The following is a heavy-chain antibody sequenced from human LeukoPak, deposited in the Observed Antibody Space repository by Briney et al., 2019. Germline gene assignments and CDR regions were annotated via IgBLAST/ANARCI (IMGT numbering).Heavy chain of an antibody. Sequence: PSETLSLTCDVSGYSISSGYHWGWIRQPPGKGLEWIGSIHHSGSTYYNPSLKSRVTISMDTSKNQFSLKLSSATAADTAVYYCARGETAAASNFWDQGTLVTVSS. CDR1: GYSISSGYH. V-gene: IGHV4-38-2*01. CDR3: ARGETAAASNF. CDR2: IHHSGST. D-gene: IGHD6-13*01. J-gene: IGHJ4*02.